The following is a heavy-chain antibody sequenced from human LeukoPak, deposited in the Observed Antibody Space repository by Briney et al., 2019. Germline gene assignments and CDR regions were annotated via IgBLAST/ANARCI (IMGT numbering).Heavy chain of an antibody. CDR1: GFTFNTYE. CDR3: ARHGIYYYYMDV. CDR2: IYYSGST. Sequence: AGGSLRLSCAASGFTFNTYEMNWVRQPPGKGLEWIGSIYYSGSTYYNPSLKSRVTISVDTSKNQFSLKLSSVTAADTAVYYCARHGIYYYYMDVWGKGTTVTISS. D-gene: IGHD1-1*01. J-gene: IGHJ6*03. V-gene: IGHV4-39*01.